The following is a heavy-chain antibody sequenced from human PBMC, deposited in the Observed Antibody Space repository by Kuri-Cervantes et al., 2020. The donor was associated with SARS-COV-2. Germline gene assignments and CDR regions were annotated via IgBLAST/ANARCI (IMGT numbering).Heavy chain of an antibody. CDR2: IYYSGST. V-gene: IGHV4-61*01. Sequence: GSLRLSCTVSGGSISSSSYYWSWIRQPPGKGLEWIGYIYYSGSTNYNPSLRSRVTISVDTSKNQFSLKLSSVTAADTAVYYCARDRATIFGVVTPSWYFDLWGRGTLVTVSS. D-gene: IGHD3-3*01. CDR1: GGSISSSSYY. CDR3: ARDRATIFGVVTPSWYFDL. J-gene: IGHJ2*01.